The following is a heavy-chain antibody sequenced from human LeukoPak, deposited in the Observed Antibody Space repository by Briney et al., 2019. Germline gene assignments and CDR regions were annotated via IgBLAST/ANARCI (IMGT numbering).Heavy chain of an antibody. J-gene: IGHJ4*02. Sequence: SETLSLTCPVYGGSISSYYWSWIRQPAGKGPEWIGYIHYSGSTNFNPSLKSRVTISVDTSRSHFSLKLSSVTAADTAVYFCARGVALGGYYSSPIHTEIDYWGQGTLVTVSS. CDR1: GGSISSYY. V-gene: IGHV4-59*01. CDR3: ARGVALGGYYSSPIHTEIDY. CDR2: IHYSGST. D-gene: IGHD3-10*01.